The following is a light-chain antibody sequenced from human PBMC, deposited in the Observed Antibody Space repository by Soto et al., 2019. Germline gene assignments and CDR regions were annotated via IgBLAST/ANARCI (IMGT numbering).Light chain of an antibody. Sequence: EIVMTQSPATLSVSPGERATLSCRASQSVSSNLAWYQQKPGQAPRLLIYGASTRATGIPARLSGSGSGTEFTLTISSLQSEDFALYFCQQYNNWPFSFGPGTRLEIK. CDR3: QQYNNWPFS. J-gene: IGKJ5*01. CDR1: QSVSSN. V-gene: IGKV3D-15*01. CDR2: GAS.